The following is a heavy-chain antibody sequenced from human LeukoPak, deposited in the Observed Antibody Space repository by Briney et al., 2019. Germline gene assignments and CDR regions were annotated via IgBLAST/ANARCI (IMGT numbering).Heavy chain of an antibody. CDR1: GFTFSTYT. CDR3: ARGLRNTILGGDYY. V-gene: IGHV3-48*04. D-gene: IGHD3-3*01. Sequence: PGGSLRLSCAASGFTFSTYTMNWVRQAPGKGLEWVSHISSSGGNICYADSVKGRFTISRDNAKNSLYLQMNSLRAEDTAVYYCARGLRNTILGGDYYWGQGTLVTVSS. J-gene: IGHJ4*02. CDR2: ISSSGGNI.